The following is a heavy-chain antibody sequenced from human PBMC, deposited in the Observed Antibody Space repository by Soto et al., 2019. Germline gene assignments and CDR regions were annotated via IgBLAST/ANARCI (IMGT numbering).Heavy chain of an antibody. V-gene: IGHV3-11*01. D-gene: IGHD4-17*01. J-gene: IGHJ6*02. CDR3: ARNTKSAAGADYYGLDV. Sequence: PGGSLRLSCATSGFTFGDRYMSWIRQAPGKGLEWVSYISSSGFTIYYADSVKGRFTISRDNANDSLYLQMNSLRAADTAVYYGARNTKSAAGADYYGLDVWGHGTTVIVSS. CDR2: ISSSGFTI. CDR1: GFTFGDRY.